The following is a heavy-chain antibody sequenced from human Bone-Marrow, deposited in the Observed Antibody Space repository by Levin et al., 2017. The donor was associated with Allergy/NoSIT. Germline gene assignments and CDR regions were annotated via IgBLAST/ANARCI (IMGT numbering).Heavy chain of an antibody. D-gene: IGHD2-15*01. CDR2: INTIADGGTA. J-gene: IGHJ4*02. CDR3: TTDSVVSRV. Sequence: LSLTCAASGFTLSNVRISWVRQAPGKGLEWVGHINTIADGGTADSAAPVKGRFIISRDDSKNTLYLQMNNLKTEDTAVYYCTTDSVVSRVWGQGTLVIVSS. CDR1: GFTLSNVR. V-gene: IGHV3-15*01.